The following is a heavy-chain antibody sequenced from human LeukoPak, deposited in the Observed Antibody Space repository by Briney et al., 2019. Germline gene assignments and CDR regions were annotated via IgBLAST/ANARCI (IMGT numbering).Heavy chain of an antibody. Sequence: HPGGSLRLSCAASGFTFSSYGMHWVRQAPGKGLEWVAVISYDGSNKYYADSVKGRFTISRDNSKNTLYLQMNSLRAEDTAVYYCAKDEDIVVVPAAYGMDVWGQGTRSPSP. CDR3: AKDEDIVVVPAAYGMDV. J-gene: IGHJ6*02. V-gene: IGHV3-30*18. D-gene: IGHD2-2*01. CDR1: GFTFSSYG. CDR2: ISYDGSNK.